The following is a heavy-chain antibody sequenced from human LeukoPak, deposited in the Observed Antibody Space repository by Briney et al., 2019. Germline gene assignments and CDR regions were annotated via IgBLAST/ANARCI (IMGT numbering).Heavy chain of an antibody. CDR2: ISYDGSNK. Sequence: GRSLRLSCAASGFTFSNYAMHWVRQARGKGLEWVAVISYDGSNKYYAASVRGRFTISRDNSKNTLYLQMSSLRSEDTAVYYCARGASVWVRREIDYWGQGTLVTVSS. CDR3: ARGASVWVRREIDY. CDR1: GFTFSNYA. J-gene: IGHJ4*02. V-gene: IGHV3-30-3*01. D-gene: IGHD3-10*01.